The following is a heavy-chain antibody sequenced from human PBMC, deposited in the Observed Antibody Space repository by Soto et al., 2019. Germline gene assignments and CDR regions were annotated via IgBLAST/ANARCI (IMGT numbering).Heavy chain of an antibody. Sequence: GESLRLSCAASGFTFSSYAMHWVRQAPGKGLEWVAVISYDGSNKYYADSVKGRFTISRDNSKNTLYLQMNSLRAEDTAVYYCARATQGGWPYYYYGMDVWGQGTTVTVSS. CDR2: ISYDGSNK. V-gene: IGHV3-30-3*01. J-gene: IGHJ6*02. D-gene: IGHD6-19*01. CDR3: ARATQGGWPYYYYGMDV. CDR1: GFTFSSYA.